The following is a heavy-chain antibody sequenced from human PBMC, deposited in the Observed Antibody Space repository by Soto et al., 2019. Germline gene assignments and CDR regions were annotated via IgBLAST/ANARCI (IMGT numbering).Heavy chain of an antibody. V-gene: IGHV3-23*01. CDR1: GFTFSSYA. D-gene: IGHD3-16*02. J-gene: IGHJ4*02. CDR2: ISGSGGST. CDR3: ATRMITFGGVIVIRVFGDY. Sequence: EVQLLESGGGLVQPGGSLRLSCAASGFTFSSYAMSWVRQAPGKGLEWVSAISGSGGSTYYADSVKGRFTISRDNSKNTLYLQMNSLRAEDTAVYYCATRMITFGGVIVIRVFGDYWGQGILVTVSS.